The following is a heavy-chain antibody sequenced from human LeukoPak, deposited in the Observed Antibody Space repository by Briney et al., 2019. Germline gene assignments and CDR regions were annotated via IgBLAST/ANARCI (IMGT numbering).Heavy chain of an antibody. CDR2: IIPIFGTA. CDR1: GGTFSSYA. D-gene: IGHD2-21*02. J-gene: IGHJ3*02. V-gene: IGHV1-69*13. Sequence: SVKVSCKASGGTFSSYAISWVRPAPGQGLGWMGGIIPIFGTANYAQKFQGRVTITADESTSTAYMELGSLRAEDTALYYCAKTGFDLVTAMEIRAFDIWGQGTMVTVSS. CDR3: AKTGFDLVTAMEIRAFDI.